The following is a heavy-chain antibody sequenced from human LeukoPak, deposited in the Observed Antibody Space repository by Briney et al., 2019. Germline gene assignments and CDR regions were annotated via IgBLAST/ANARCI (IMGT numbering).Heavy chain of an antibody. Sequence: GGSLRLSCAASGFTFSSSWIHWVRQAPGKGLVWVSRINSDGRSTTYADSVKGRFTISRDSAKNTLYLQMNSLRAEDTAVYYCARTRYCSSSSCYAFDDWGQGTLVTVSS. CDR3: ARTRYCSSSSCYAFDD. CDR2: INSDGRST. D-gene: IGHD2-2*01. J-gene: IGHJ4*02. V-gene: IGHV3-74*01. CDR1: GFTFSSSW.